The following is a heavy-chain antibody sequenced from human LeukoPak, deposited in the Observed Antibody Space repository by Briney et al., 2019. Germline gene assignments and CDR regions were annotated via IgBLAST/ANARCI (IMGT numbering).Heavy chain of an antibody. V-gene: IGHV3-33*01. D-gene: IGHD3-22*01. CDR1: GFTFSNYG. CDR3: ARGDYYDSSGYSQYFQH. J-gene: IGHJ1*01. Sequence: PGRSLRLSCAASGFTFSNYGMHWVRQAPGKGLEWVAVIWYDGSNKYYADSVKGLFTISRDNSKNTLYLQMNSLRAEDTAVYYCARGDYYDSSGYSQYFQHWGQGTLVTVSS. CDR2: IWYDGSNK.